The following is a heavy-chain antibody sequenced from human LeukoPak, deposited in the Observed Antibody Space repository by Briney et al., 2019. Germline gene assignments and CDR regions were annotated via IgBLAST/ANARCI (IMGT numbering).Heavy chain of an antibody. CDR2: IYYSGST. CDR1: GDSISSTSYY. CDR3: ARYGPYNYVDY. J-gene: IGHJ4*02. V-gene: IGHV4-39*07. D-gene: IGHD4-17*01. Sequence: SETLSLTCTVSGDSISSTSYYWGWIRQPPGKGLEWIGTIYYSGSTYYNPPLKSRVTISVDRSKKHFSLKLSSVTAADTAVYFCARYGPYNYVDYWGQGTVVSVSS.